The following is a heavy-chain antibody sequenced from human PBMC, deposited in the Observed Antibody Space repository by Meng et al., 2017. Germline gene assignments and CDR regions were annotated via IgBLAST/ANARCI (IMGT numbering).Heavy chain of an antibody. CDR3: AKNTNYYDSSGYYSVVDY. CDR1: GFTFSSYA. J-gene: IGHJ4*02. CDR2: ISGSGGST. D-gene: IGHD3-22*01. Sequence: GESLKISCAASGFTFSSYAMSWVRQAPGKGLEWVSAISGSGGSTYYADSVKGRFTISRDNSKNTLYLQMNSLRAEDTAVYYCAKNTNYYDSSGYYSVVDYWGQGTLVTVSS. V-gene: IGHV3-23*01.